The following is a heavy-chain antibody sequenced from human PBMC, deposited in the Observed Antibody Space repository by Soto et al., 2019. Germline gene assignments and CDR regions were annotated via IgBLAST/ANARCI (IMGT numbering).Heavy chain of an antibody. V-gene: IGHV3-48*02. CDR2: ISSSSSIL. J-gene: IGHJ6*02. CDR1: GFTFSSYS. Sequence: EVQLVESGGGLVQPGGSLRLSCAASGFTFSSYSMNWVRQAPGKGLEWVSYISSSSSILYYADSVKGRFTISRENAKNSLYLQMNSLRDEDTAVYYCARVHHAHVRNYYGMDVWGQGTTVTVSS. D-gene: IGHD6-6*01. CDR3: ARVHHAHVRNYYGMDV.